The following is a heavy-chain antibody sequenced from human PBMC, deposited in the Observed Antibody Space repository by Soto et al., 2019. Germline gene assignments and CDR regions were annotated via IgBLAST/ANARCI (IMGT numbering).Heavy chain of an antibody. CDR1: GGSISASSYY. V-gene: IGHV4-39*07. CDR2: MDYSGST. Sequence: PSETLSLTCTVSGGSISASSYYWGWIRQPPGKGLEWIGSMDYSGSTYYNPSLKSRVTISVDRSKNQFSLKLSSVTAADTAVYYCARATYYYDSSGYSDRVLDYWGQGTLVTVSS. J-gene: IGHJ4*02. D-gene: IGHD3-22*01. CDR3: ARATYYYDSSGYSDRVLDY.